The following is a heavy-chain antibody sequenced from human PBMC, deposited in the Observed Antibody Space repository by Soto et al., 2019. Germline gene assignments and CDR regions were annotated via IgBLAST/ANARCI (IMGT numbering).Heavy chain of an antibody. D-gene: IGHD2-21*01. V-gene: IGHV4-59*08. CDR1: GGSISSYY. CDR3: ARHPIPSRTFDP. J-gene: IGHJ5*02. Sequence: SETLSLTCTVSGGSISSYYWSWIRQPPGKGLEWIGYIYYSGSTNYNPSLKSRVTISVDTSKNQFSLKLSSVTAADTAVYYCARHPIPSRTFDPWGQGTLVTVSS. CDR2: IYYSGST.